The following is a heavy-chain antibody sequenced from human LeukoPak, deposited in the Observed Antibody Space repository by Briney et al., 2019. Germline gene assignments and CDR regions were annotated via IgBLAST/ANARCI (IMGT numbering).Heavy chain of an antibody. CDR1: GFTFSSYW. V-gene: IGHV3-23*01. CDR3: AKTAIGGGSYTFVDY. J-gene: IGHJ4*02. Sequence: GGSLTLSCAASGFTFSSYWMHWVRQAPGKGLEWVSAISGSGGSTYYPDFVKGRFTISSANSKNTLYLQMNSLRAEDTAVYYCAKTAIGGGSYTFVDYWGQGTLVTVSS. CDR2: ISGSGGST. D-gene: IGHD2-15*01.